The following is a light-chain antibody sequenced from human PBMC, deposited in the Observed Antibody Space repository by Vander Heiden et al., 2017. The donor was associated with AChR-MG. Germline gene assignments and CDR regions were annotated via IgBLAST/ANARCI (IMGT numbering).Light chain of an antibody. V-gene: IGKV1-5*03. CDR2: KAS. CDR1: QSISSW. Sequence: DIQMTQSPSTLPASVGDRVTITCRASQSISSWLAWYQQKPGRAPKLLIYKASSLESGVPSRFSGSASGTEFTLTISSLQPDDFATYYCQQDNSYPWTFGQGTKVEIK. CDR3: QQDNSYPWT. J-gene: IGKJ1*01.